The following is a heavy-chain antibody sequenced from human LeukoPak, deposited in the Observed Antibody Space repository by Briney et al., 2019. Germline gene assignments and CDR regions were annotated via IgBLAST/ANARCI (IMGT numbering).Heavy chain of an antibody. V-gene: IGHV4-39*02. CDR1: GGSISSSSYY. CDR3: ARDRDVVVPAAMGYNWFDP. D-gene: IGHD2-2*01. CDR2: IYYSGST. J-gene: IGHJ5*02. Sequence: SETLSLTCTASGGSISSSSYYWGWIRQPPGKGLEWIGSIYYSGSTYYNPSLKSRVTISVDTSKNQFSLKLSSVTAADTAVYYCARDRDVVVPAAMGYNWFDPWGQGTLVTVSS.